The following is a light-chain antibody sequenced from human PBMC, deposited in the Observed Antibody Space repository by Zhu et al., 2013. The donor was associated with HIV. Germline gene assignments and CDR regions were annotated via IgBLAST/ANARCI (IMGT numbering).Light chain of an antibody. CDR3: SSYTSTATLL. CDR2: DND. V-gene: IGLV1-40*01. CDR1: SSNIGAGYD. J-gene: IGLJ2*01. Sequence: QSVLTQPPSVSGAPGQRVTISCTGSSSNIGAGYDVHWYQQLPGTAPKLLIYDNDYRPSGISHRFSASKSGTSATLVITGLQTGDEADYYCSSYTSTATLLFGGGTKLTVL.